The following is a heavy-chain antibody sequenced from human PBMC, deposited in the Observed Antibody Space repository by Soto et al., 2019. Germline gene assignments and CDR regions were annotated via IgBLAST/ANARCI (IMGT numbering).Heavy chain of an antibody. V-gene: IGHV1-18*01. Sequence: ASVKVSCKASGYTFTSYGISWVRQAPGQGLEWMGWISAYNGNTNYAQKLQGRVTMTTDTSTSKAYMELRSLRSDDTAVYYCATTLASEDDYGDYGPYDYWGQGTLVTVSS. CDR1: GYTFTSYG. D-gene: IGHD4-17*01. CDR2: ISAYNGNT. J-gene: IGHJ4*02. CDR3: ATTLASEDDYGDYGPYDY.